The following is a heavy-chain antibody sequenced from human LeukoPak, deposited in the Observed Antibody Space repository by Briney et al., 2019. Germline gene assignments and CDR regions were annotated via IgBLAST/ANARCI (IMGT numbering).Heavy chain of an antibody. CDR2: IYYSGST. CDR3: ARGQRGYSYGYWNY. Sequence: SETLSLTCTVPGGSISSYYWSWIRQPPGKGLEWIGYIYYSGSTNYNPSLKSRVTISVDTSKNQFSLKLSSVTAADTAVYYCARGQRGYSYGYWNYWGQGTLVTVSS. D-gene: IGHD5-18*01. J-gene: IGHJ4*02. V-gene: IGHV4-59*01. CDR1: GGSISSYY.